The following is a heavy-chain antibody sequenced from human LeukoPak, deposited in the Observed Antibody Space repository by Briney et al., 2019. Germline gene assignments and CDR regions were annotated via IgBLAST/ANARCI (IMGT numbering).Heavy chain of an antibody. D-gene: IGHD3-10*01. J-gene: IGHJ5*02. V-gene: IGHV4-39*07. CDR2: IYYSGST. CDR1: GGSISSSSYY. CDR3: ARAPPLWNNWFDP. Sequence: SETLSLTCTVSGGSISSSSYYWGWIRQPPGKGLEWIGSIYYSGSTYYNPSLKSRVTISVDTSKNQFSLKLSSVTAADTAVYYCARAPPLWNNWFDPWGQGTLVTVSS.